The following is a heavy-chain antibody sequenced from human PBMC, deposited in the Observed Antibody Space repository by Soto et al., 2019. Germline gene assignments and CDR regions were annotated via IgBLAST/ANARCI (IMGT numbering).Heavy chain of an antibody. CDR3: ARGTSSGWYYFDY. Sequence: QVQLVESGGGVVQPGRSLRLSCAASGFTFSNYAIHWVRQAPGKGLEWVAAISYDGSNKYYADSVKGRFTISRDNSKSTLYLQVNSLRADDTAVYYCARGTSSGWYYFDYWGQGPLVTVSS. V-gene: IGHV3-30-3*01. J-gene: IGHJ4*02. CDR2: ISYDGSNK. CDR1: GFTFSNYA. D-gene: IGHD6-19*01.